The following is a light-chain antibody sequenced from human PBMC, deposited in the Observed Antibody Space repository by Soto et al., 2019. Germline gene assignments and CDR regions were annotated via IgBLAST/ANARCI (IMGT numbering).Light chain of an antibody. V-gene: IGKV1-33*01. CDR1: QDINIY. CDR2: DAS. Sequence: DIQMTQSPSSLSAPIGDSVTISCQASQDINIYLNWYQQKPGTAPKLLIYDASNLQTGVPSRFSASGSGTRFTFTITSLQPEDIATYFCQQFDNLPLTFGGGTKVDIK. CDR3: QQFDNLPLT. J-gene: IGKJ4*01.